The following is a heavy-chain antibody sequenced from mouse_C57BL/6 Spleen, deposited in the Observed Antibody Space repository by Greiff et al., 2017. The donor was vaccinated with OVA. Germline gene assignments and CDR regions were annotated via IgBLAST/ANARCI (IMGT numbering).Heavy chain of an antibody. J-gene: IGHJ2*01. CDR3: ARRNHAYFDY. V-gene: IGHV1-80*01. CDR1: GYAFSSYW. Sequence: QVQLKQSGAELVKPGASVKISCKASGYAFSSYWMNWVKQRPGKGLEWIGQIYPGDGDTNYYGKFKGKATLTADKSSSTAYMQLSSLTSEDSAVYFCARRNHAYFDYWGQGTTLTVSS. D-gene: IGHD2-1*01. CDR2: IYPGDGDT.